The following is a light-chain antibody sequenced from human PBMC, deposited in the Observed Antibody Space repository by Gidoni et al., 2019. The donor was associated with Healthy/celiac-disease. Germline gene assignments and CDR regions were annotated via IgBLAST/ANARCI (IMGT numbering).Light chain of an antibody. V-gene: IGKV3D-15*01. CDR2: GAS. J-gene: IGKJ3*01. Sequence: EIVMTQSPATLSVSPGERATLSCRASQSLSSNLAWYQQKPGQAPRLLIYGASTRATGIPARFSGSGSGTEFTLTISSLQSEDFAVYYCQQYSNWPGSFGPGTKVDIK. CDR1: QSLSSN. CDR3: QQYSNWPGS.